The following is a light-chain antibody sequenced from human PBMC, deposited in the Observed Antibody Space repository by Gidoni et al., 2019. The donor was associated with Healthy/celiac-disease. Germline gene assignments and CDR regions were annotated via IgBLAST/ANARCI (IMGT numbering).Light chain of an antibody. V-gene: IGLV6-57*01. CDR2: EDN. CDR1: SGSIASNY. Sequence: NFMLPQPHSVSESPVKTVTISCTRSSGSIASNYVQWYQQRPGSSPTTVIYEDNQRPSGVPDRFSGSIDSSSNSASLTISGLKTEDEADYYCQSYDSSNQGVFGGGTKLTVL. J-gene: IGLJ3*02. CDR3: QSYDSSNQGV.